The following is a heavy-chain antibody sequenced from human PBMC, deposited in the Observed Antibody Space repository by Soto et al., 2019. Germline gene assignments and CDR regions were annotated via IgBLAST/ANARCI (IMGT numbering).Heavy chain of an antibody. J-gene: IGHJ4*02. CDR2: ISGSGGSI. Sequence: EVQLLESGGGLVQPGGSLRLSCAASGFTFSSYAMSWVRQAPGKGLDWVSNISGSGGSIYYADSVKGRFTISRDNSKNTLHLQMNSLRVEDMAVYYCAKRGRGAVAFDYWGQGTLVTVSS. D-gene: IGHD6-19*01. CDR3: AKRGRGAVAFDY. CDR1: GFTFSSYA. V-gene: IGHV3-23*01.